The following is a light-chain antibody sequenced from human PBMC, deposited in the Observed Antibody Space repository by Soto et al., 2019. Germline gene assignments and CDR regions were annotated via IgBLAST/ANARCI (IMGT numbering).Light chain of an antibody. CDR1: QSVSTL. CDR3: QQYNRYSPWA. J-gene: IGKJ1*01. CDR2: KAS. Sequence: DIHMTQSPSTLSATIGERVTITFRASQSVSTLLAWYQQKPGKAPKLLIYKASSLESGVPSRFSGSGSGTEFTLTISSLQPDDFATYYCQQYNRYSPWAFGQGTKVDIK. V-gene: IGKV1-5*03.